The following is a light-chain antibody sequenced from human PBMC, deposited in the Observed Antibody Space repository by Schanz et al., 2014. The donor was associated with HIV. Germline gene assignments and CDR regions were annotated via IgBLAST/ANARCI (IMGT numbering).Light chain of an antibody. CDR1: AFNVGQNY. CDR2: DNG. CDR3: GAWDSSLSGGL. J-gene: IGLJ2*01. Sequence: QSVLTQPPSVSAAPGQRVTISCSGSAFNVGQNYVSWYQQFPGTAPKLLIYDNGRRASGIPDRFSASKSGTSASLDITGLQTGDEADYYCGAWDSSLSGGLFGGGTKLTVL. V-gene: IGLV1-51*01.